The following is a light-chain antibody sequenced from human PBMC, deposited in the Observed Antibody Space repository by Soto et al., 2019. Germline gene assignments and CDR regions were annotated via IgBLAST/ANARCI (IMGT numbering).Light chain of an antibody. CDR2: AAS. CDR3: QQLNSYPYT. V-gene: IGKV1-9*01. Sequence: DIQLTQSPSFLSASVGDRVTITCRASQGISSYLAWYQQKPGKAPKLLIYAASTLQSGVPSRFSGSGSGTEFSLTISSLQPEDCANYYCQQLNSYPYTFGQGTKLEIK. CDR1: QGISSY. J-gene: IGKJ2*01.